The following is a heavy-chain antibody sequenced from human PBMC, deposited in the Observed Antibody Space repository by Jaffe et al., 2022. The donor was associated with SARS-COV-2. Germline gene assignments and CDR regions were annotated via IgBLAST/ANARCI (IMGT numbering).Heavy chain of an antibody. V-gene: IGHV4-31*03. CDR3: ARDNFGLNWNMEKWFDP. J-gene: IGHJ5*02. CDR1: GGSISSGGYY. Sequence: QVQLQESGPGLVKPSQTLSLTCTVSGGSISSGGYYWSWIRQHPGKGLEWIGYIYYSGSTYYNPSLKSRVTISVDTSKNQFSLKLSSVTAADTAVYYCARDNFGLNWNMEKWFDPWGQGTLVTVSS. CDR2: IYYSGST. D-gene: IGHD1-1*01.